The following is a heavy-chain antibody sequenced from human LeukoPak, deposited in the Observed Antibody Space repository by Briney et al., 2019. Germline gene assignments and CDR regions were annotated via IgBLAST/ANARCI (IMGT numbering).Heavy chain of an antibody. CDR1: GGSISSSSYY. CDR3: ASRSSGYYYDSSGYKDY. Sequence: PSETLSLTCTVPGGSISSSSYYWGWIRQPPGKGLEWIGSIYYSGSTYYNPSLKSRVTISVDTSKNQFSLKLSSVTAADTAVYYCASRSSGYYYDSSGYKDYWGQGTLVTVSS. V-gene: IGHV4-39*01. J-gene: IGHJ4*02. D-gene: IGHD3-22*01. CDR2: IYYSGST.